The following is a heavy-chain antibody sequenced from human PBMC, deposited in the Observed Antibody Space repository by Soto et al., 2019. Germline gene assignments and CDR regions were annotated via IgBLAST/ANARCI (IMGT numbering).Heavy chain of an antibody. J-gene: IGHJ4*02. CDR2: IYWDDDK. CDR3: AYRQYGSGTPPHGFDY. V-gene: IGHV2-5*02. Sequence: SGPTLVNPTQTLTLTCTFSGFSLSTSGVGVGWIRQPPGKALEWLALIYWDDDKRYSPSLKSRLTITKDTSKNQVVLTMTNMDPVDTATYYCAYRQYGSGTPPHGFDYWGQGTLVTVSS. CDR1: GFSLSTSGVG. D-gene: IGHD3-10*01.